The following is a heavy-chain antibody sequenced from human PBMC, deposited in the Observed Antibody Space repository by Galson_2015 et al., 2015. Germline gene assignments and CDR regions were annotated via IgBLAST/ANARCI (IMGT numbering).Heavy chain of an antibody. CDR1: GYTFTSYA. J-gene: IGHJ6*03. D-gene: IGHD3-10*01. CDR2: INGGNGNT. Sequence: SVKVSCKASGYTFTSYAMHWVRQAPGQRLEWMGWINGGNGNTKYSQNFQGRVTITRDTSASTAYMELSSLRSEDTAVYYCARSSITMVRGVRYYMDVWGKGTTVTVSS. V-gene: IGHV1-3*01. CDR3: ARSSITMVRGVRYYMDV.